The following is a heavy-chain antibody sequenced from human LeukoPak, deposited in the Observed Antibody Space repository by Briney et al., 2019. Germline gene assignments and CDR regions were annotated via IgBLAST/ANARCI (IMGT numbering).Heavy chain of an antibody. CDR3: ARDFRGSVDAFDI. CDR1: GGSISSSYW. Sequence: SGTLSLTCAVSGGSISSSYWWSWVRQPPGKGLDWIGEVYHTGSTNYNSSLKSRVTISVDKSKNQFSLKLTSVTAADTAVYYCARDFRGSVDAFDIWGQGTMVAVSS. J-gene: IGHJ3*02. CDR2: VYHTGST. V-gene: IGHV4-4*02.